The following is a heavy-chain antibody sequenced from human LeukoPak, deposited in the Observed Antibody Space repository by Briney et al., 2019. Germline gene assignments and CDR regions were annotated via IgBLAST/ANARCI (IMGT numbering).Heavy chain of an antibody. V-gene: IGHV3-9*01. CDR1: GFTFDDYA. CDR3: AKGPTVTTLYYFDY. Sequence: AGGSLRLACAASGFTFDDYAMPWVRQAPGKGLEWVSGISWNSGSIGYADSVKGRFTISRDNAKNSLYLQMNSLRAEDTALYYCAKGPTVTTLYYFDYWGQGTLVTVSS. D-gene: IGHD4-17*01. CDR2: ISWNSGSI. J-gene: IGHJ4*02.